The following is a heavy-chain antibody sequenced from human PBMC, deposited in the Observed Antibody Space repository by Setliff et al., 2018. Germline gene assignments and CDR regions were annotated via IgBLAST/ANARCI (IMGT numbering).Heavy chain of an antibody. CDR2: LHTSGTT. Sequence: PSETLSLTCAVYGGSFSTYYWSWIRQPAGEGLEWIGRLHTSGTTVYNPSLKGRVTISADTSTNHFSLKLTSVTAADTAVYYCARDNTIVGATDYWGQGALVTVSS. D-gene: IGHD1-26*01. CDR3: ARDNTIVGATDY. J-gene: IGHJ4*02. V-gene: IGHV4-59*10. CDR1: GGSFSTYY.